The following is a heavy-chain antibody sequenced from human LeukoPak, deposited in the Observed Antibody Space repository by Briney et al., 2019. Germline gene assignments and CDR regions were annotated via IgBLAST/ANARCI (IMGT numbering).Heavy chain of an antibody. CDR3: AKAITGLTDY. J-gene: IGHJ4*02. CDR1: GFTFSSYG. CDR2: ISYDGSNK. V-gene: IGHV3-30*18. D-gene: IGHD2-8*02. Sequence: GGSLRLSCAASGFTFSSYGMHWVRQAPGKGLEWVAVISYDGSNKYYADSVKGRFTISRDNSKNTLYLQMNSLRAEDTAVYYCAKAITGLTDYWGQGTLVTVSS.